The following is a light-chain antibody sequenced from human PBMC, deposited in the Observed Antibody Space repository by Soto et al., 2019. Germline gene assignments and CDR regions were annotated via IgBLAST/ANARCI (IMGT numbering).Light chain of an antibody. CDR1: SSDVGRYNR. J-gene: IGLJ2*01. Sequence: QSALTQPASVSGSPGQSITISCTGISSDVGRYNRVSWYQHHPDKAPKLMIYEDNKRPSGVSNRFSGSKSGNTASLTISGLQDEDEADYYCWSYAGSSTYVVFGGGTKLTVL. V-gene: IGLV2-23*01. CDR2: EDN. CDR3: WSYAGSSTYVV.